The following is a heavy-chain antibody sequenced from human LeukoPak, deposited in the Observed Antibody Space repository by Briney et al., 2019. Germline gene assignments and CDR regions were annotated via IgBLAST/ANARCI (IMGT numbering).Heavy chain of an antibody. J-gene: IGHJ4*02. D-gene: IGHD3-22*01. CDR2: ISHDTNIK. CDR1: GFTFSSYG. Sequence: PGGSLRLSCAASGFTFSSYGMHWVRQAPGKGLEWVAVISHDTNIKSYADSVKGRFTISRDNSKNTLYLQMNSLRAEDTAVYYCAKVITYDSSGYYRHPDYWGQGTLVTVSS. V-gene: IGHV3-30*18. CDR3: AKVITYDSSGYYRHPDY.